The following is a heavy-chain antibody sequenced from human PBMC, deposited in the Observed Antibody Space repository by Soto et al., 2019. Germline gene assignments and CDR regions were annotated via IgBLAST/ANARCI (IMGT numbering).Heavy chain of an antibody. J-gene: IGHJ3*01. CDR3: ARDRITTRGDAFDL. Sequence: VQLVQSGAEVRKPGSSVKVSCKAPGGTFSTYIISWVRQAPGQGLEWMGRIIPIPDITNYAQKFQGRVTITADRSTSTAYIELTSLKSEDTAVYYCARDRITTRGDAFDLWGQGTMVTVSS. CDR1: GGTFSTYI. V-gene: IGHV1-69*08. D-gene: IGHD3-3*01. CDR2: IIPIPDIT.